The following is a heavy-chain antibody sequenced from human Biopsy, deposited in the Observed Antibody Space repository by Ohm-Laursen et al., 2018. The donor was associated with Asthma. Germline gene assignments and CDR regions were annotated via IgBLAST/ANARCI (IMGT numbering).Heavy chain of an antibody. CDR3: ARKAGSCISRTCYSLDF. V-gene: IGHV1-69*01. D-gene: IGHD2-2*01. CDR1: GGTFNTYV. J-gene: IGHJ4*02. CDR2: IHSVFGTT. Sequence: GSSVKVSCKSLGGTFNTYVIGWVRQAPGQGLEWMGWIHSVFGTTTYPQKFQDRVTITADDSTSTVYMELSSLRSEDTAVYYCARKAGSCISRTCYSLDFWGQGTLVTVSS.